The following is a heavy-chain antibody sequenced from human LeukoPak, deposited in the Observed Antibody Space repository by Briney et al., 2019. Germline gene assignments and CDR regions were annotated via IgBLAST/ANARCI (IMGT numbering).Heavy chain of an antibody. CDR1: GDSVSSNSAA. CDR2: TYYRSKWHN. Sequence: SQTLLLTCAISGDSVSSNSAAWNWIRQSPSRGLEWLGRTYYRSKWHNDYAVSVKSRITINADTSKNQFTLQLNSVTPEDTAVYYCARQYSSGWSYYYGLDVWGQGTTVTVSS. V-gene: IGHV6-1*01. CDR3: ARQYSSGWSYYYGLDV. J-gene: IGHJ6*02. D-gene: IGHD6-19*01.